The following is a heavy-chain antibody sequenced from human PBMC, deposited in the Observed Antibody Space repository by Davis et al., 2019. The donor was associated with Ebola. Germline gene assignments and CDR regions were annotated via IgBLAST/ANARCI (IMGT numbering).Heavy chain of an antibody. V-gene: IGHV1-24*01. J-gene: IGHJ1*01. CDR1: GYTLTELS. CDR3: ATDPFGTYSSSSGYFQH. D-gene: IGHD6-6*01. CDR2: FDPEDGET. Sequence: ASVKVSCKVSGYTLTELSMHWVRQAPGKGLEWMGGFDPEDGETIYAQKFQGRVTMTEDTSTDTAYMELSSLRSEDTAVYYCATDPFGTYSSSSGYFQHWGQGTLVTVSS.